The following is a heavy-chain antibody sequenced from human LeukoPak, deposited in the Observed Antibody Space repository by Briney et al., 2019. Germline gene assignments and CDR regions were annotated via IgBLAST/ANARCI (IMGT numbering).Heavy chain of an antibody. CDR3: ATTNYGDYPGYCFDY. V-gene: IGHV3-30*02. D-gene: IGHD4-17*01. CDR1: KFIFSNYG. Sequence: GGSLRLSCAASKFIFSNYGMHWVRQAPGKGLEWVAFIRYDGGNKYYADSVKGRFTISRDNSKNTLYLQMNSLRAEDTAVYYCATTNYGDYPGYCFDYWGQGTLVTVSS. CDR2: IRYDGGNK. J-gene: IGHJ4*02.